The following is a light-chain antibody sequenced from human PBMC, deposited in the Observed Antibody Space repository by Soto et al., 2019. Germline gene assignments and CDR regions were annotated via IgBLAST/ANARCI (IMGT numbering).Light chain of an antibody. CDR2: GAS. Sequence: ESVLTQSPGTLSLSPGEKATLSCRASQSVSSSYLAWYQQKPGQAPRLLIYGASSRATAIPGRFSGSGSGTDFTLTVSRLEPEDFAVYYCQQFGSSSWTFGQGTKVEIK. J-gene: IGKJ1*01. V-gene: IGKV3-20*01. CDR3: QQFGSSSWT. CDR1: QSVSSSY.